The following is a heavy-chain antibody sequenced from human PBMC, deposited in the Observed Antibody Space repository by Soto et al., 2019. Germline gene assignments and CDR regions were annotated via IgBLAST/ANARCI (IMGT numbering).Heavy chain of an antibody. Sequence: PSETLSLTCAVSGGSISSSNWWSWVRQPPGKGLEWIGEIYHSGSTNYNPSLKSRVTISVDKSKNQFSLKLSSVTAADTAVYYCARSSSASGYRAYYYYYGMDVWGQGTKVTVSS. J-gene: IGHJ6*02. CDR1: GGSISSSNW. CDR2: IYHSGST. D-gene: IGHD3-16*02. V-gene: IGHV4-4*02. CDR3: ARSSSASGYRAYYYYYGMDV.